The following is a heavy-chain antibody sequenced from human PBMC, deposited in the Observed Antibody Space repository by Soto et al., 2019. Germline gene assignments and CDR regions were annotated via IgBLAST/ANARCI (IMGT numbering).Heavy chain of an antibody. Sequence: GESLKISCKGSGYSFTSYWISWVRQMPGKGLEWMGRIDPSDSYTNYSPSFQGHVTISADKSISTAYLQWSSLKASDTAMYYCARQDASIAVAGSGFDPWGQGSLVTVSS. CDR1: GYSFTSYW. CDR3: ARQDASIAVAGSGFDP. CDR2: IDPSDSYT. V-gene: IGHV5-10-1*01. D-gene: IGHD6-19*01. J-gene: IGHJ5*02.